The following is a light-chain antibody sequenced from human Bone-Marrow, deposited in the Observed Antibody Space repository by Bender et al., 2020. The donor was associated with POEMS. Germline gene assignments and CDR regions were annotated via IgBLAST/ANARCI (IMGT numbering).Light chain of an antibody. V-gene: IGLV3-21*02. J-gene: IGLJ1*01. Sequence: SYELTQPPSVSVAPGQTATITCERDNIGSINVHWYQQKPGQAPVLVVHDDHRRPSQIPERFSGSKSGTSASLAISGLQSEDEAHYYCAAWDDSLRSYVFGTGTKVTVL. CDR3: AAWDDSLRSYV. CDR2: DDH. CDR1: NIGSIN.